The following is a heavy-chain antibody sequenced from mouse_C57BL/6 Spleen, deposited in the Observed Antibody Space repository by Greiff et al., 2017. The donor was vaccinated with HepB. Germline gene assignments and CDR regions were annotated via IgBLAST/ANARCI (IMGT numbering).Heavy chain of an antibody. CDR3: ARDYYDYDVGFDY. CDR1: GYTFTDYY. Sequence: VQLQQSGPELVKPGASVKISCKASGYTFTDYYMNWVKQSHGKSLEWIGDINPNNGGTSYNQKFKGKATLTVDKSSSTAYMELRSLTSEDSAVYYCARDYYDYDVGFDYWGQGTTLTVSS. V-gene: IGHV1-26*01. J-gene: IGHJ2*01. CDR2: INPNNGGT. D-gene: IGHD2-4*01.